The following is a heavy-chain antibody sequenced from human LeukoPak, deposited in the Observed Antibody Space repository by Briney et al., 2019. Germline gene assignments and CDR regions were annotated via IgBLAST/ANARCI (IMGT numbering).Heavy chain of an antibody. V-gene: IGHV5-51*01. CDR1: GYSFTSYW. CDR2: IYPGDSDT. Sequence: GESLKISCKGSGYSFTSYWIGRVRQMPGKGLEWMGIIYPGDSDTRYSPSFQGQVTISADKSISTAYLQWSSLKASDTAMYYCATLGGRSSLWYKGAFDFWGQGTMVIVSP. CDR3: ATLGGRSSLWYKGAFDF. J-gene: IGHJ3*01. D-gene: IGHD1-14*01.